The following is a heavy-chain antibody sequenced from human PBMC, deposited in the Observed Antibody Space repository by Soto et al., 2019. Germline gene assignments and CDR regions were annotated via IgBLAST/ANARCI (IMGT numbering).Heavy chain of an antibody. CDR3: ARGGEYYYDRSGYFDY. CDR1: GYTFTSYA. D-gene: IGHD3-22*01. V-gene: IGHV1-3*01. Sequence: ASVKVSCKASGYTFTSYARHWVRQAHGQRLEWMGWINAGNGNTKYSQKFQGRVTITRDTSASTAYMELSSLRSEDTAVYYCARGGEYYYDRSGYFDYWAQGTLVTVPS. CDR2: INAGNGNT. J-gene: IGHJ4*02.